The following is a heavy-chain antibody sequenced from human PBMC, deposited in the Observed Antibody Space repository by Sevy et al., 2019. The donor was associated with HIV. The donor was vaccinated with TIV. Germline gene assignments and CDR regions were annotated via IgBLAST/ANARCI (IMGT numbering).Heavy chain of an antibody. CDR1: GGSISSSSYY. Sequence: SETLSLTCTVSGGSISSSSYYWVWIRQPPGKGLEWIGTIYYSGSTYYNPSLKSRVTISVDTSKNQFSLKLSSVTAADTAVYYCARAGSGVYSSSWYYTNYYYYYGMDVWGQGTTVTVSS. CDR2: IYYSGST. V-gene: IGHV4-39*07. J-gene: IGHJ6*02. D-gene: IGHD6-13*01. CDR3: ARAGSGVYSSSWYYTNYYYYYGMDV.